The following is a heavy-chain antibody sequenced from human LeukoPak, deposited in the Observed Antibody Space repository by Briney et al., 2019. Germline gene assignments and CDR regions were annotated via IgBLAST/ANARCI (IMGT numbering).Heavy chain of an antibody. D-gene: IGHD3-22*01. CDR1: GFTFSSYA. Sequence: GRSLRLSCAASGFTFSSYAMHWVRQAPGKGLEWVAVISYDGSNKYYADSVKGRFTISRDNSKSTLYLQMNSLRAEDTAVYYCATTYYETTGYLDWYFDLWGRGTLVTVSS. CDR3: ATTYYETTGYLDWYFDL. V-gene: IGHV3-30-3*01. CDR2: ISYDGSNK. J-gene: IGHJ2*01.